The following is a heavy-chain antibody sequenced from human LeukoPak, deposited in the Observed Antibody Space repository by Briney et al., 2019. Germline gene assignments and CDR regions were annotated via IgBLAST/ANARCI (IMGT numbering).Heavy chain of an antibody. D-gene: IGHD4-11*01. Sequence: SVKVSCKASGGTFSSYTISWVRQAPGQGLEWMGRIIPILGIANYAQKFQGRVAITADKSTSTAYMELSSLRSEDTAVYYCARASTVPYNWFDPWGQGTLVTVSS. CDR2: IIPILGIA. J-gene: IGHJ5*02. CDR3: ARASTVPYNWFDP. CDR1: GGTFSSYT. V-gene: IGHV1-69*02.